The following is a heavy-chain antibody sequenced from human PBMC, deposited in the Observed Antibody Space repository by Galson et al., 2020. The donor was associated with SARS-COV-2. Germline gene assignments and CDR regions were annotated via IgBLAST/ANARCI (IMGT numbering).Heavy chain of an antibody. J-gene: IGHJ4*02. CDR2: ISSSGSTI. Sequence: GGSLRLSCAASGFTFSSYEMNWVRQAPGKGLEWVSYISSSGSTIYYADSVKGRFTISRDNAKNSLYLQMNSLRAEDTAVYYCARIGWERSVNYFDYWGQGTLVTVSS. CDR1: GFTFSSYE. D-gene: IGHD1-26*01. V-gene: IGHV3-48*03. CDR3: ARIGWERSVNYFDY.